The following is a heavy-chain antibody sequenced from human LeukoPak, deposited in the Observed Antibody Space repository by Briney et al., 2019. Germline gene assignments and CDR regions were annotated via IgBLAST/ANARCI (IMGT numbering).Heavy chain of an antibody. CDR2: ISSGSSFI. CDR1: GFTFSTYS. J-gene: IGHJ4*02. Sequence: PGGSLRLSCAATGFTFSTYSMNWVRQAPGKGLEWVSSISSGSSFIYYADSVKGRFTIPRDNAKNSLFLQMNSLRAEDTAVYYCARESSGYFYWGQGTLVTVSS. V-gene: IGHV3-21*01. CDR3: ARESSGYFY. D-gene: IGHD3-22*01.